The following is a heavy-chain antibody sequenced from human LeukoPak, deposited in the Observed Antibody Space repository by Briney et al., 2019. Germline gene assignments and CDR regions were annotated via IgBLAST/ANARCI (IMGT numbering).Heavy chain of an antibody. CDR2: ISGSDEST. CDR3: ANRRLGRGAFDI. V-gene: IGHV3-23*01. CDR1: GFTFSSYD. J-gene: IGHJ3*02. D-gene: IGHD7-27*01. Sequence: SGGSLRLSCAASGFTFSSYDMSWIRQAPGKGLEWVSEISGSDESTKYVDSVKGRFTNSRDNSMNTLYLLLNSLRVDDTAVYYCANRRLGRGAFDIWGQGTMVTVSS.